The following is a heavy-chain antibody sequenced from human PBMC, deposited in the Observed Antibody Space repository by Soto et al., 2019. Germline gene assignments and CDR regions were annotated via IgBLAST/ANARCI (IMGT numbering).Heavy chain of an antibody. CDR3: ARXRWPAAMGGYYYYGMDV. D-gene: IGHD2-2*01. J-gene: IGHJ6*02. CDR1: GGTFSSYA. V-gene: IGHV1-69*06. CDR2: IIPIFGTA. Sequence: SVKVSCKASGGTFSSYAISWVRQAPGQGLEWMGGIIPIFGTANYAQKFQGRVTITADKSTSTAYMELSSLRSEDTAVYYCARXRWPAAMGGYYYYGMDVWGQGTTVTVSS.